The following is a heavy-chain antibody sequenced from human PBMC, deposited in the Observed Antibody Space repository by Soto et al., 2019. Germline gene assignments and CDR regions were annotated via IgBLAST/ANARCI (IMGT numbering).Heavy chain of an antibody. J-gene: IGHJ6*02. Sequence: QVQLVESGGGVVQPGRSLRLSCAASGFTFSSYAMHWVRQAPGKGLEWVAVISYDGSNKYYADSVKGRFTISRDNSKNTLYLQMNSLRAEDTAVYYGARDQIGDYEAAQVGSHYGMDVWGQGTTVTVSS. D-gene: IGHD4-17*01. V-gene: IGHV3-30-3*01. CDR1: GFTFSSYA. CDR2: ISYDGSNK. CDR3: ARDQIGDYEAAQVGSHYGMDV.